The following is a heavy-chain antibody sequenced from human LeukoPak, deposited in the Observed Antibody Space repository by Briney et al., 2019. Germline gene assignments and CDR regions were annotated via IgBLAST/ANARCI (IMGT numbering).Heavy chain of an antibody. J-gene: IGHJ6*03. D-gene: IGHD4-11*01. V-gene: IGHV4-61*02. CDR2: IYTSGST. CDR3: ARDPRPSTGNYYYYYMDV. Sequence: SETLSLTCSVSGGSISSGSYYWSWIRQPAGKGLEWIGRIYTSGSTNYNPSLKRRVTISVDTSKNQFSLKLSSVTAADTAVYYCARDPRPSTGNYYYYYMDVWGKGTTVTVSS. CDR1: GGSISSGSYY.